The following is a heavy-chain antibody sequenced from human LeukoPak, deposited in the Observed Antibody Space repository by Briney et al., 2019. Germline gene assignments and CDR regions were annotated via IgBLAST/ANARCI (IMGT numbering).Heavy chain of an antibody. V-gene: IGHV4-38-2*01. CDR2: IYHSGST. CDR3: ARRPTFGEVIRYFDF. CDR1: GYSISSGYY. D-gene: IGHD3-3*01. Sequence: KPSETLSLTCSVSGYSISSGYYWGWIRQPPGKGLEWIGSIYHSGSTYYNPSLKSRVTVSVDTSNNQFSLELNSVTAADTAVYYCARRPTFGEVIRYFDFWGQGTPVTVSS. J-gene: IGHJ4*02.